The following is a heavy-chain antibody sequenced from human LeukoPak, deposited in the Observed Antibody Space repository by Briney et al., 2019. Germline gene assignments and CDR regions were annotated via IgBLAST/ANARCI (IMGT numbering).Heavy chain of an antibody. CDR3: ARGYASGSPVDY. J-gene: IGHJ4*02. CDR2: ITPVFGTA. V-gene: IGHV1-69*01. CDR1: GATFSRYA. D-gene: IGHD3-10*01. Sequence: SVKVSCKTSGATFSRYAITRVRHAPGQGLEWMGGITPVFGTASYAPKFQDRVTITADVSMTTAYMELSSLRSEDTAMYYCARGYASGSPVDYWGQGTLVTVSS.